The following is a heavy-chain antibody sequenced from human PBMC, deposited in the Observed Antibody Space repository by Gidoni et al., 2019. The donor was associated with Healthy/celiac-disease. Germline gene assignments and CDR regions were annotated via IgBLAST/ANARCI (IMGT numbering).Heavy chain of an antibody. CDR3: ARVYCSSTSCYLSAYWYFDL. V-gene: IGHV5-51*01. CDR1: GYSFTSYW. J-gene: IGHJ2*01. Sequence: EVQLVQSGAEVKKRGEALKISCKGSGYSFTSYWIGWVRQMPGKGLEWMGIIYPGDSDTRSSPSFQGQVTISADKSISTAYLQWSSLKASDTAMYYCARVYCSSTSCYLSAYWYFDLWGRGTLVTVSS. CDR2: IYPGDSDT. D-gene: IGHD2-2*01.